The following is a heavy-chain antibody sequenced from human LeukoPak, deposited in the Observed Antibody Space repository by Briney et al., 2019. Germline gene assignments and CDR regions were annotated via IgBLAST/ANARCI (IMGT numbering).Heavy chain of an antibody. CDR3: ATVFGY. J-gene: IGHJ4*02. V-gene: IGHV3-74*01. CDR1: GFTFSDYY. CDR2: MNQDGSDT. Sequence: GGSLRLSCAASGFTFSDYYMSWIRQAPGKGLEWVSRMNQDGSDTSYADSVKGRFTISRDNAKNTVYLQMNSLRAEDSAVYYCATVFGYWGQGTLVTVSS.